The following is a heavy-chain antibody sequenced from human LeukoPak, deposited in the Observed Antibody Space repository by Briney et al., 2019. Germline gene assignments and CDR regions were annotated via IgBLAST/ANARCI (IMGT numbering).Heavy chain of an antibody. V-gene: IGHV1-46*01. CDR2: INPSGSSA. D-gene: IGHD3-9*01. CDR3: AGVRDYDILSGAGAFDI. CDR1: GYSFTNYH. Sequence: VASVKVSCKASGYSFTNYHMHWVRQAPGQGLEWMGIINPSGSSATYAQKFQGRVTITRDTSTSTLYMELSSLRSEDTAVYYCAGVRDYDILSGAGAFDIWGQGTMVSVPS. J-gene: IGHJ3*02.